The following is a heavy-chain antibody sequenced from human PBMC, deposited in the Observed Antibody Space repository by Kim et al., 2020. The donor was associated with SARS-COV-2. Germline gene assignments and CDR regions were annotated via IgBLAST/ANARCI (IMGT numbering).Heavy chain of an antibody. D-gene: IGHD6-13*01. CDR3: ARSYSSGWYTAFDI. J-gene: IGHJ3*02. Sequence: GVSLRLSCVASGFTFSDYAMHWVRQAPGKGLQYVSAIGGNGGSTFHANSVEGRFTISRDNSKNTLYLQMGSLRPDDMAIYYCARSYSSGWYTAFDIWGQG. CDR1: GFTFSDYA. CDR2: IGGNGGST. V-gene: IGHV3-64*01.